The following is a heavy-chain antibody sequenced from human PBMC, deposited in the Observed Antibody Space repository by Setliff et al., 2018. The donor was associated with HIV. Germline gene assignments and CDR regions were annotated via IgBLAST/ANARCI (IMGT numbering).Heavy chain of an antibody. CDR3: TRLPGRWLRSLLDY. CDR2: IYYTGAT. V-gene: IGHV4-39*01. D-gene: IGHD5-12*01. CDR1: GASLSSSSYY. J-gene: IGHJ4*02. Sequence: PSETLSLTCTVSGASLSSSSYYWGWIRQPPGKGLEWIGSIYYTGATSYNPSLKSRFTISVETSKNQLSLKLRSVTTADTAVYYCTRLPGRWLRSLLDYWGQGTLVTVSS.